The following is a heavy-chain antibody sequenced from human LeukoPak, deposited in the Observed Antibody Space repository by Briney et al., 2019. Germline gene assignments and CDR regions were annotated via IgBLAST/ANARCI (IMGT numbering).Heavy chain of an antibody. J-gene: IGHJ6*02. CDR2: IYYSGST. CDR3: AREIVVVTAIHYYYYGMDV. D-gene: IGHD2-21*02. V-gene: IGHV4-59*12. CDR1: GGSISSYY. Sequence: SETLSLTCTVSGGSISSYYWSWIRQPPGKGLEWIGYIYYSGSTNYNPSLKSRVTISVDTSKNQFSLKLSSVTAADTAVYYCAREIVVVTAIHYYYYGMDVWGQGTTVTVSS.